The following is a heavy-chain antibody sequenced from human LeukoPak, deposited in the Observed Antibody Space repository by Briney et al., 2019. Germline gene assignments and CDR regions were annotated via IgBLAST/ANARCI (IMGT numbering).Heavy chain of an antibody. V-gene: IGHV4-4*07. D-gene: IGHD6-13*01. Sequence: SETLSFTCTVSGGSISSFYWNWIRQPAGKGLEWIGRMFASGSTIYNPSLTSRVTMSVDASKNHIYLSLSSVTAADTAVYYCARGFQYSSSWYGGFDPWGQGILVTVSS. CDR2: MFASGST. CDR1: GGSISSFY. CDR3: ARGFQYSSSWYGGFDP. J-gene: IGHJ5*02.